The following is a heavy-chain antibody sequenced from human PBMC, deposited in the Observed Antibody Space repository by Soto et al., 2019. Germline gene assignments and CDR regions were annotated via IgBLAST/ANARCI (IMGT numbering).Heavy chain of an antibody. CDR3: ARGNDDYYYDSSGYSRCDVFDI. D-gene: IGHD3-22*01. CDR2: IYHSGST. J-gene: IGHJ3*02. Sequence: TLSLTCAVSGSSISSGGYSWGWIRQPPGKGLEWIGYIYHSGSTYYNPSLKSRVTISVDRPKNQFSLKLSAVTAADTAVYYCARGNDDYYYDSSGYSRCDVFDIWGQGPMVTVS. V-gene: IGHV4-30-2*01. CDR1: GSSISSGGYS.